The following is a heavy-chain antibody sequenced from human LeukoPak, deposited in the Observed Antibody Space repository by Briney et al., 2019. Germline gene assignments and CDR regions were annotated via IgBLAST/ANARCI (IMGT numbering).Heavy chain of an antibody. CDR2: IIPIFGIA. CDR1: GGTFSSYA. D-gene: IGHD5-24*01. Sequence: SVKVSCKASGGTFSSYAISWVRQAPGQGREWMGRIIPIFGIANYAQKFQGRVTITADKSTSTAYMELSSLRSEDTAVYYCARDRGDGYIWGRYFDYWGQGTLVTVSS. J-gene: IGHJ4*02. V-gene: IGHV1-69*04. CDR3: ARDRGDGYIWGRYFDY.